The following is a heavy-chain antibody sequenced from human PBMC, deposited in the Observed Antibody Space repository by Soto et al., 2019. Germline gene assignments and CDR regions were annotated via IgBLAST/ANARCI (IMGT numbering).Heavy chain of an antibody. CDR3: AAGNYYDSSGYSNDY. CDR2: IVVGSGNT. CDR1: GFPFTSFA. V-gene: IGHV1-58*02. Sequence: SVKLSCKSSGFPFTSFAMQWVRQAHGQRLEWIGWIVVGSGNTNYAQKFQERVTITSDMSTSTAYMELSSLRSEDTAVYYCAAGNYYDSSGYSNDYWGQGTLVTVSS. D-gene: IGHD3-22*01. J-gene: IGHJ4*02.